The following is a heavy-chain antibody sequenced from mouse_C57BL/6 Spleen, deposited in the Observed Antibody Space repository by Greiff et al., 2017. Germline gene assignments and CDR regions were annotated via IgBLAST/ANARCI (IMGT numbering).Heavy chain of an antibody. CDR1: GYTFTDDY. CDR3: ARLGDYVDY. J-gene: IGHJ2*01. CDR2: IYPGNGNT. V-gene: IGHV1-76*01. Sequence: VQLQQSGAELVRPGASVKLSCKASGYTFTDDYINWVKQRPGQGLEWIARIYPGNGNTYYNEKFKGKATLTAEKSSSTAYMQRSSLTSEDSAVYFCARLGDYVDYWGQGTTLTVSS.